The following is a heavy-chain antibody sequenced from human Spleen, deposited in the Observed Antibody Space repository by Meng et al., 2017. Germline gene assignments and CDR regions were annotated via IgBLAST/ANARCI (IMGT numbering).Heavy chain of an antibody. CDR2: IRGTDYST. D-gene: IGHD6-19*01. CDR1: GFTFSIYA. CDR3: AKDTGAVADSVDY. Sequence: ESLKISCASSGFTFSIYAMGWVRQAPGQGLDCVSTIRGTDYSTFYADSVKGRFTISRDNSKNSLYLQMNSLRAEDMALYYCAKDTGAVADSVDYWGQGTLVTVSS. V-gene: IGHV3-23*01. J-gene: IGHJ4*02.